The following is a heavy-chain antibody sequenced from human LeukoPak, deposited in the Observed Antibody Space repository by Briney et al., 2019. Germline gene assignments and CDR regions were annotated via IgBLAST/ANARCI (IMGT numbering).Heavy chain of an antibody. CDR1: GYTFTGYY. CDR3: ARGSLRVGGWFDP. D-gene: IGHD6-19*01. V-gene: IGHV1-2*02. Sequence: ASVKVSCKASGYTFTGYYMHWVRQAPGQGLEWMGWINPNSGGTNYAQKFQGRVTMTRDTSISTAYMELSGLRSDDTAVYYCARGSLRVGGWFDPWGQGTLVTVSS. J-gene: IGHJ5*02. CDR2: INPNSGGT.